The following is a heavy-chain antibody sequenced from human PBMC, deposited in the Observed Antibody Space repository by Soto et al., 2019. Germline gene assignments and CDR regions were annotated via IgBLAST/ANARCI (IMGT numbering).Heavy chain of an antibody. Sequence: PSETLSRTCDASGASITTYYWTWIRHAPGKGLEWIGNVYHTGSTDYNSSLKSRVTISVHTSKNQYSLNMIFVTAADTAVYYCARRLFGSGCTLGSCDQRPLVPVSS. CDR1: GASITTYY. J-gene: IGHJ4*02. CDR2: VYHTGST. D-gene: IGHD3-22*01. V-gene: IGHV4-59*01. CDR3: ARRLFGSGCTLGS.